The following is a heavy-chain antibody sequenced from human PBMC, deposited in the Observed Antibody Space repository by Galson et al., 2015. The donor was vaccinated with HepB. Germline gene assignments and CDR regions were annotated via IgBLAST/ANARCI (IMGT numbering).Heavy chain of an antibody. D-gene: IGHD1-14*01. CDR2: ISAASGTI. J-gene: IGHJ4*02. CDR3: VKERGNLGPFDQ. CDR1: GFTFSIYA. V-gene: IGHV3-23*01. Sequence: SLRLSCAASGFTFSIYAMSWVRQAPGEGLEWVSAISAASGTIRYADSVMGRFTVSRDNSKNPVYLQMNSLRAEDTALYYCVKERGNLGPFDQWGQGTLVTVSS.